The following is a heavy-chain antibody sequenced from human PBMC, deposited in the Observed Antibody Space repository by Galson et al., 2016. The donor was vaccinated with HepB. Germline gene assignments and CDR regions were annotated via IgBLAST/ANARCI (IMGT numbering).Heavy chain of an antibody. CDR2: ISSNGYGGTT. J-gene: IGHJ5*02. CDR1: GFTFSDHA. D-gene: IGHD6-13*01. V-gene: IGHV3-49*03. Sequence: SLRLSCAASGFTFSDHAMSWFRQAPGKGLEWVGFISSNGYGGTTEFAASVKDRFTISRDDSKSIAYLQMNSLKIEDTAVYYCTDGGGIAAAARGLNHWGQGTLVTVSS. CDR3: TDGGGIAAAARGLNH.